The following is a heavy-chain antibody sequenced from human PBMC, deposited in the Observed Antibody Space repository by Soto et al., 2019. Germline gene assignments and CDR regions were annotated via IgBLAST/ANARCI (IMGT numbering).Heavy chain of an antibody. CDR2: ISAYNGNT. V-gene: IGHV1-18*04. D-gene: IGHD3-22*01. J-gene: IGHJ4*02. CDR3: ARDIITMIDLPFDY. Sequence: ASVKVSCKASGYTFTSYGISWVRQAPGQGLEWMGWISAYNGNTNYAQKLQGRVTMTTDTSTSTAYMELRSLRSDDTAVCYCARDIITMIDLPFDYWGQGALVTVSS. CDR1: GYTFTSYG.